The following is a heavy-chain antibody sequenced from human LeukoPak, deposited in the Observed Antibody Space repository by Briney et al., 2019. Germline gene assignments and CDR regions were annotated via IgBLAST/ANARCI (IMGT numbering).Heavy chain of an antibody. D-gene: IGHD4-23*01. J-gene: IGHJ4*02. CDR3: AKEGFTVVTPPDY. CDR2: IRYDGSNK. Sequence: GGSLRLSCAASRFTFSTYGMHWVRQAPGKGLEWVAFIRYDGSNKYYADSVKGRFTISRDNSKNTLYLQMNSLRAEDTAVYYCAKEGFTVVTPPDYWGQGTLVTVSS. CDR1: RFTFSTYG. V-gene: IGHV3-30*02.